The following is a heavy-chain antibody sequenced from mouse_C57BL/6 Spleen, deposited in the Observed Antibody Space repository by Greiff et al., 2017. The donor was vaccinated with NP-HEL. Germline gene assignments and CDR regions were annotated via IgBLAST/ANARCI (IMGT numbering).Heavy chain of an antibody. Sequence: VQLQQPGAELVKPGASVKLSCKASGYTFTSYWMHWVKLRPGQGLEWIGMIHPNSGSTNYNEKFKSKATLTVDKSSSTAYMQLSSLTSEDSAVYYCARLGTTVVATDYWGQGTTLTVSS. J-gene: IGHJ2*01. CDR3: ARLGTTVVATDY. CDR2: IHPNSGST. CDR1: GYTFTSYW. D-gene: IGHD1-1*01. V-gene: IGHV1-64*01.